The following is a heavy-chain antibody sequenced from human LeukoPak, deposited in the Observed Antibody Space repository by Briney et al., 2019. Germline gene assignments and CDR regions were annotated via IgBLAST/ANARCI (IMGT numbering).Heavy chain of an antibody. V-gene: IGHV3-7*01. CDR3: ARDKRGLLLWFGELLGAFDI. CDR1: GFTFSSYW. Sequence: GGSLRLSCAASGFTFSSYWMSWVRQAPGKGLEWVANIKQDGSEKYYVDSVKGRFTISRDNAKNSLYLQMNSLRAEDTAVYYCARDKRGLLLWFGELLGAFDIWGQGTMVTVSS. CDR2: IKQDGSEK. J-gene: IGHJ3*02. D-gene: IGHD3-10*01.